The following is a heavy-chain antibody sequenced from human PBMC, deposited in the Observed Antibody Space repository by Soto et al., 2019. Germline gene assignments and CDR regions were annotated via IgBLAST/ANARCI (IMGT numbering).Heavy chain of an antibody. D-gene: IGHD1-1*01. Sequence: QVQLVQSGAEVKKPGSSVKVSCKASGGTFSSYTMTWVRQAPGQGPEWMGGIIPIFGTTNYAQRFQGRITITADVSTSTAYMELIRLTSVDPAVYYCAREGAGMAATFDPWGQGTLVTVSS. CDR3: AREGAGMAATFDP. CDR2: IIPIFGTT. J-gene: IGHJ5*02. CDR1: GGTFSSYT. V-gene: IGHV1-69*01.